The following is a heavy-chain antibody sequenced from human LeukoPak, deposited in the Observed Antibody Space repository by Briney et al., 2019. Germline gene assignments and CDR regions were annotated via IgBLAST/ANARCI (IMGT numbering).Heavy chain of an antibody. J-gene: IGHJ4*02. CDR3: AKASCVSDAVAVL. D-gene: IGHD2-21*01. CDR1: GYTFTSYA. CDR2: MNGNDDT. V-gene: IGHV3-23*01. Sequence: PGGSLRLSYIASGYTFTSYAMRWVRQATGRGLEWISRMNGNDDTFYADSVKGRFTLSRDHSRNTVYLQLNSLTVDYTAVYYCAKASCVSDAVAVLWGQGTLVTVSS.